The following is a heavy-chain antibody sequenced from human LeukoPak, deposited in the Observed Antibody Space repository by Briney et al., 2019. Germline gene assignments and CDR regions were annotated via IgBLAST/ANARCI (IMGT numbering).Heavy chain of an antibody. CDR2: IYTSGST. CDR1: GGSISNYY. CDR3: ARDLDDSSGYYYFAY. J-gene: IGHJ4*02. V-gene: IGHV4-4*07. Sequence: SETLSLTCTVSGGSISNYYWSWIRQPAGEGLEWIGRIYTSGSTNCNPSLKSRVAMSVDTSKNQFSLKLSSVTAADTAVYYCARDLDDSSGYYYFAYWGQGTLVTVSS. D-gene: IGHD3-22*01.